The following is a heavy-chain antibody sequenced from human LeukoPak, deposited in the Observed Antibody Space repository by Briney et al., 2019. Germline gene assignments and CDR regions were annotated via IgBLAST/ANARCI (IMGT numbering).Heavy chain of an antibody. Sequence: PGRSLRLSCAASGFTFDDYAMHWVRQAPGKGLEWVSGISWNSGSIGYADSVKGRFTISRDNAKNSLYLQMNSLRAEDTALYYCAKDIVQYYDSSGYFDYWGRGTLVTVSS. CDR3: AKDIVQYYDSSGYFDY. V-gene: IGHV3-9*01. CDR1: GFTFDDYA. J-gene: IGHJ4*02. CDR2: ISWNSGSI. D-gene: IGHD3-22*01.